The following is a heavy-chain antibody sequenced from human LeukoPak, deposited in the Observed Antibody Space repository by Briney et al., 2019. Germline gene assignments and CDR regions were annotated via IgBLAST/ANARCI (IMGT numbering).Heavy chain of an antibody. CDR2: IYYSGST. J-gene: IGHJ4*02. Sequence: PSETLSLTCTVSVGSISTYYWTWIRQPPGKGLEWIGYIYYSGSTNYNPSLKSRVTISVDTSKNQFSLKLSSVTAADTAVYYCARGSYDSSGYSFDYWGQGNLVTVSS. CDR1: VGSISTYY. CDR3: ARGSYDSSGYSFDY. V-gene: IGHV4-59*01. D-gene: IGHD3-22*01.